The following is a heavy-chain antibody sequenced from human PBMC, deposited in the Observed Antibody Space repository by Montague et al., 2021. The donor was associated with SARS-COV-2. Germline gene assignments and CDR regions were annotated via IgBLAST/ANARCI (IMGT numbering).Heavy chain of an antibody. CDR3: ARHAESSTMAVVQEYYYDS. CDR2: IDPTDSYS. J-gene: IGHJ4*02. CDR1: GYRFTNSW. V-gene: IGHV5-10-1*01. Sequence: QSGAEVKKPGESLRISCQGSGYRFTNSWITWVRQMAGKGLEWIGRIDPTDSYSDYSPSFQGHVTFSVDKSNTTAYLQWSSLKASDTAMYYCARHAESSTMAVVQEYYYDSWGQGTLVIVSS. D-gene: IGHD5/OR15-5a*01.